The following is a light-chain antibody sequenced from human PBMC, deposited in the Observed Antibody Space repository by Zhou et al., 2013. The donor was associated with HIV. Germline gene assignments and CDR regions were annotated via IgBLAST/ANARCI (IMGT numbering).Light chain of an antibody. J-gene: IGKJ1*01. V-gene: IGKV1-5*03. Sequence: DIQVTQSPSTLSASIGDRVTITCRASQTIYDYLAWYQQKPGKAPKLLIYKASNLESGVPSRFSGSGSGTEFTLTISGLQPDDFATYYCLQYTGYYPPWTFGQGTEV. CDR2: KAS. CDR1: QTIYDY. CDR3: LQYTGYYPPWT.